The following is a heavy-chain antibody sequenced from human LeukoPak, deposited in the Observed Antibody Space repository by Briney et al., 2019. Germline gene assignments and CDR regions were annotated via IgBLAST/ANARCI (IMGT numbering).Heavy chain of an antibody. D-gene: IGHD1-1*01. CDR2: IYHSGST. Sequence: PSETLSLTCAVSGGSITSSNWWSWVRQPPGKGLEWIGEIYHSGSTNYNPSLKSRVTISGDKSKNQFSLKLSSVTAADTAVYYCARRMILNDHFDYWGQGTLVTVSS. CDR3: ARRMILNDHFDY. J-gene: IGHJ4*02. V-gene: IGHV4-4*02. CDR1: GGSITSSNW.